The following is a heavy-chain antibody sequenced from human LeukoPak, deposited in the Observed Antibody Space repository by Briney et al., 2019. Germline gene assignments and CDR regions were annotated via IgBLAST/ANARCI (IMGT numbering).Heavy chain of an antibody. CDR1: GFTFSSYE. D-gene: IGHD2-2*01. CDR2: ISSSGSTI. Sequence: GSLRLSCAASGFTFSSYEMNWVRQAPGKGLEWVSYISSSGSTIYYADSVKGRFTISRDNAKNSLYLQMNSLRAEDTAVYYCASEGYCSTTSCYDFDYWGQGTLVTVSS. CDR3: ASEGYCSTTSCYDFDY. J-gene: IGHJ4*02. V-gene: IGHV3-48*03.